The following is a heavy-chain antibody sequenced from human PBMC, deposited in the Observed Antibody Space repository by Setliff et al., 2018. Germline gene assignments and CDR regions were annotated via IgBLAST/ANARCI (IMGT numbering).Heavy chain of an antibody. J-gene: IGHJ6*02. D-gene: IGHD2-21*01. V-gene: IGHV4-61*02. CDR1: GASIGSGSNY. CDR2: IYTSGTT. Sequence: SETLSLTCTVSGASIGSGSNYWSWIRQPAGRGLEWIGRIYTSGTTNYSPSLKSRVSISSDTSKNVISLKLNSVTAADTAVYFCAREDVVISFVRNTHSHYGMDVWGQGTTVTVSS. CDR3: AREDVVISFVRNTHSHYGMDV.